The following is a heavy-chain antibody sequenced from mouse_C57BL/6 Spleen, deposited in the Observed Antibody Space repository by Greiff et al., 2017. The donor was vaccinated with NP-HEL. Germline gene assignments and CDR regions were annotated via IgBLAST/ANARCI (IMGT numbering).Heavy chain of an antibody. CDR1: GYSITSGYY. CDR3: ARRVGRYYFDY. V-gene: IGHV3-6*01. Sequence: EVQLQQSGPGLVKPSQSLSLTCSVTGYSITSGYYWNWIRQFPGNKLEWMGYISYDGSNNYNPSLKNRISITRDTSKNQFFLKLNSVTTEDTATYYCARRVGRYYFDYWGQGTTLTVSS. D-gene: IGHD4-1*01. J-gene: IGHJ2*01. CDR2: ISYDGSN.